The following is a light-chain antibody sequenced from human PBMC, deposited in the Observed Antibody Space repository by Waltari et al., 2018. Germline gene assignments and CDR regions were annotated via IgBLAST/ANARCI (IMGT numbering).Light chain of an antibody. CDR1: TLPKQY. CDR3: QSADSTNTDVI. J-gene: IGLJ2*01. V-gene: IGLV3-25*03. Sequence: SYELTQPPSVSVSPGQTAKITCSGDTLPKQYAYWYQQKPGQAPVVVIFQASQRPSGIPGRFSGSSSGTTATLTISGVQAEDEADYHCQSADSTNTDVIFGGGTKLTVL. CDR2: QAS.